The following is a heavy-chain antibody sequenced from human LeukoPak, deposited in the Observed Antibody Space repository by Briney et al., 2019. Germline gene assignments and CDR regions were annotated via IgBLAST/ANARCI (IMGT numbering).Heavy chain of an antibody. D-gene: IGHD5-12*01. J-gene: IGHJ4*02. V-gene: IGHV4-61*08. CDR1: GDPITISSDY. Sequence: SETLSLTCTVSGDPITISSDYKWTWIRQPPRKGLEWIGYIYYSGITNYNPSLQSRVTISVDTSNNQFSLKLTSVTAADTAVYYCAREYSAFDFWGQGTLVTVSS. CDR3: AREYSAFDF. CDR2: IYYSGIT.